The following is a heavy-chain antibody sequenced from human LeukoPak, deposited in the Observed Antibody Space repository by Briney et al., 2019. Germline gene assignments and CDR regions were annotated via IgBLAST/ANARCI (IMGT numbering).Heavy chain of an antibody. V-gene: IGHV1-18*01. D-gene: IGHD3-22*01. CDR3: ARDPPDYYDSSGYPSLYDY. CDR1: DYTFTSYG. J-gene: IGHJ4*02. CDR2: ISAYNGNT. Sequence: GASVKVSCKASDYTFTSYGISWVRQAPGQGLEWMGWISAYNGNTNYAQKLQGRVTMTTDTSTSTAYMELRSLRSYDTAVYYCARDPPDYYDSSGYPSLYDYWGQGTLVTVSS.